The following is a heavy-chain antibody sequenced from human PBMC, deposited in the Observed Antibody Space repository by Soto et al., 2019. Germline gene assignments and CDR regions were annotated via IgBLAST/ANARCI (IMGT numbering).Heavy chain of an antibody. D-gene: IGHD6-19*01. CDR1: GFTFRDYA. V-gene: IGHV3-23*01. CDR3: GKERRGSGWSVCHF. J-gene: IGHJ4*02. Sequence: AQFLESGGDLVQPGGSLRLSCAASGFTFRDYAMNWVRQAPGTGLEGVADISGNGNSARHADSVKGRFTISRDNSQNTLYLHMHSLRVDDTAIYDCGKERRGSGWSVCHFWGQGTLVTVSS. CDR2: ISGNGNSA.